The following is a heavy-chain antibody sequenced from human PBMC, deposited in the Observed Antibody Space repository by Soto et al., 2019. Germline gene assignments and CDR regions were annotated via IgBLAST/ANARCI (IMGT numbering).Heavy chain of an antibody. CDR1: GYTFTSYG. J-gene: IGHJ5*02. D-gene: IGHD3-3*01. V-gene: IGHV1-18*01. Sequence: ASVKVSCKASGYTFTSYGISWVRQAPGQGLEWMGWISAYNGNTNYAQKLQGRVTMTTDTSTSTAYMELRSLGSDDTAVYYCARDHFGVFGVVTSGWFDPWGQGTLVTVPS. CDR2: ISAYNGNT. CDR3: ARDHFGVFGVVTSGWFDP.